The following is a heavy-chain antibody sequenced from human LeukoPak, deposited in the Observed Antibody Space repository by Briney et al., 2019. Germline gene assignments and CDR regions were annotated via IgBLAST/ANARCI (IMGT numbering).Heavy chain of an antibody. J-gene: IGHJ4*02. CDR3: AKTQGYYDC. CDR1: GFTFSSYG. CDR2: IGVGGTT. D-gene: IGHD3-22*01. V-gene: IGHV3-23*01. Sequence: PGGSLRLSCAASGFTFSSYGMNWVRQAPGKGLEWVSGIGVGGTTYYADSVKGRFTISRETSKNTLYLQMNSLRVEDTAVYYCAKTQGYYDCWGQGTLVTVSS.